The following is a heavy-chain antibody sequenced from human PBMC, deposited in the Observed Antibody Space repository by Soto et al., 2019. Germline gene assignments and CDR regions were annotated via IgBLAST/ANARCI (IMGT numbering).Heavy chain of an antibody. CDR3: AREECSGGSCYSRYYYYGMDV. CDR1: GGTFSSYA. V-gene: IGHV1-69*13. Sequence: SVKVSFKASGGTFSSYAISWVRQAPGQGLEWMGGIIPIFGTANYAQKFQGRVTITADESTSTAYMELSSLRSEDTAVYYCAREECSGGSCYSRYYYYGMDVWGQGTTVTVSS. J-gene: IGHJ6*02. D-gene: IGHD2-15*01. CDR2: IIPIFGTA.